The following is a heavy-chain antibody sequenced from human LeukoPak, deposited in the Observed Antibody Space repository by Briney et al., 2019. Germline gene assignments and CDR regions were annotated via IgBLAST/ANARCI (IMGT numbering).Heavy chain of an antibody. CDR3: AREVRDYGDYYFDY. Sequence: GGSLRLSCAASGFTFSSYWMSWVRQAPGKGLEWVANIKQDGSEKYYVDSVKGRFTISRDNAKNSLYLQMNSLRAEDTAVYYCAREVRDYGDYYFDYWGQGTLVTVSS. CDR1: GFTFSSYW. J-gene: IGHJ4*02. CDR2: IKQDGSEK. V-gene: IGHV3-7*01. D-gene: IGHD4-17*01.